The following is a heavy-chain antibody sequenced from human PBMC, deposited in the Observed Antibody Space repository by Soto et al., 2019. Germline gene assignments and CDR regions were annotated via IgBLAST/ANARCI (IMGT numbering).Heavy chain of an antibody. V-gene: IGHV2-70*01. CDR1: GFSLSTSGMC. CDR3: ARSTASRGHRGYDYPLIHYYYGMDV. D-gene: IGHD5-12*01. CDR2: IDWDDDK. Sequence: SGPTLVNPTQTLTLTCTFSGFSLSTSGMCVSWIRQPPGKALEWLALIDWDDDKYYSTSLKTRLTISKDTSKNQVVLSMTNMDPVDKATYYCARSTASRGHRGYDYPLIHYYYGMDVWGQGTTVTVSS. J-gene: IGHJ6*02.